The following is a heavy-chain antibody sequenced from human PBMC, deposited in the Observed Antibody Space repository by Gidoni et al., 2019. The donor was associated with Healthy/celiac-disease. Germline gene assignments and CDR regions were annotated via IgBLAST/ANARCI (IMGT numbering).Heavy chain of an antibody. CDR1: GFSLSTSGVG. V-gene: IGHV2-5*01. D-gene: IGHD3-3*01. Sequence: QITLKESGPTLVKPTQTLTLTCTFSGFSLSTSGVGVGWIRQPPGKALEWLALIYWNDDKRYSPSLKSRLTITKDTSKNQVVLTMTNMDPVDTATYYCAHLNYDFWSGHERKKNWFDPWGQGTLVTVSS. CDR2: IYWNDDK. J-gene: IGHJ5*02. CDR3: AHLNYDFWSGHERKKNWFDP.